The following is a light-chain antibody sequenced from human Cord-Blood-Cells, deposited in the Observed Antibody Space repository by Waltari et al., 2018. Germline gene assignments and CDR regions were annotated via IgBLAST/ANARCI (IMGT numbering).Light chain of an antibody. CDR3: SSYTSSSTNWV. CDR1: SSDVGGYNY. Sequence: QSALPQPASVSGSPGQSITISCTGTSSDVGGYNYVSWYQQHPGKAPKLMIYDVSIRPSWVSNRFSGSKSGNTASLTISGLQAEDEADYYCSSYTSSSTNWVFGGGTKLTVL. CDR2: DVS. J-gene: IGLJ3*02. V-gene: IGLV2-14*03.